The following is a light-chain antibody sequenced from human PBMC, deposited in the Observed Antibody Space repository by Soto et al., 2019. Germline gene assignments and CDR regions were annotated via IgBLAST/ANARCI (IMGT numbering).Light chain of an antibody. V-gene: IGLV2-14*01. CDR2: EVT. J-gene: IGLJ2*01. CDR3: SSYTSSNTSVV. CDR1: SSDVGGYNY. Sequence: QSVLTQPASVSGSPGQSITISCTGTSSDVGGYNYVSWYQQHPGKAPKLMIYEVTTRPSGVSNRFSGSKSGNTASLTISGLQAEDESHYYCSSYTSSNTSVVFGGGTQLTVL.